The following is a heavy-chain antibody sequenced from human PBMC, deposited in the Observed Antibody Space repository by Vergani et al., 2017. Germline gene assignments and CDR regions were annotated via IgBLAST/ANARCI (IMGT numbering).Heavy chain of an antibody. CDR3: AKSLQRGVVVTALGYFDY. CDR1: GFTFSSYA. V-gene: IGHV3-23*01. J-gene: IGHJ4*02. Sequence: EVQLLESGGGLVQPGGSLRLSCAASGFTFSSYAMSWVRQAPGKGLEWVSAISGSGGSTYYADSVKGRFTISSDNSKNTLYLQMNSLRAEDTAVYYCAKSLQRGVVVTALGYFDYWGQGTLVTVSS. D-gene: IGHD2-21*02. CDR2: ISGSGGST.